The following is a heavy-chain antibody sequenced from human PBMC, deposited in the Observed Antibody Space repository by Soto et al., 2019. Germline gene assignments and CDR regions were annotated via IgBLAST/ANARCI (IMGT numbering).Heavy chain of an antibody. J-gene: IGHJ4*02. CDR3: ALITTDVYYFDY. CDR1: GGSISSGDYY. D-gene: IGHD3-22*01. CDR2: ISYSGST. V-gene: IGHV4-30-4*01. Sequence: PSETLSLTCTVSGGSISSGDYYWSWIRQPPGKGLEWIGYISYSGSTYYNPSLKSRVTISVDTSKNQFSLKLSSVTAADTAVYYCALITTDVYYFDYWGQGTLVTVS.